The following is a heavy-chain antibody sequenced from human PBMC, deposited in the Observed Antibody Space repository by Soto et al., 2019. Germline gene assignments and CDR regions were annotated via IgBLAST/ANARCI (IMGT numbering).Heavy chain of an antibody. J-gene: IGHJ6*02. Sequence: SETLSLTCTVAGGSVSTGSYDWSWIRQPPGKGLEWIGKIFFTGSAHYNPSLRNRVTMSVDTSKDQFSLTLTSVTAADTAVYYCARDGHGMDVWGQGTTVTVSS. CDR1: GGSVSTGSYD. CDR3: ARDGHGMDV. V-gene: IGHV4-61*01. CDR2: IFFTGSA.